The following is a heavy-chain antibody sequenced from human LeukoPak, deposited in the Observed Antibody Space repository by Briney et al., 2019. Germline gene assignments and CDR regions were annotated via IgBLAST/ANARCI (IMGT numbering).Heavy chain of an antibody. CDR3: ATDYDILTGYYLGP. D-gene: IGHD3-9*01. CDR1: GFTFSNAW. J-gene: IGHJ5*02. V-gene: IGHV3-15*01. CDR2: IKSKTDGGAT. Sequence: PGGSLRLSCEASGFTFSNAWMSWVRQAPGKGLELLGRIKSKTDGGATDYAAPVKGRFTISRDDSKNTLHLQMNSLKGQATALYYCATDYDILTGYYLGPWAQGPLVTASS.